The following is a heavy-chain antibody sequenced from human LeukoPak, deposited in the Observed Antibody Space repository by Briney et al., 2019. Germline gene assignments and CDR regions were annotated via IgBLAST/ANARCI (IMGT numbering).Heavy chain of an antibody. D-gene: IGHD3-10*01. V-gene: IGHV3-23*01. CDR1: GFTFSTCA. Sequence: GGSLRLSCAASGFTFSTCAMSWVRQAPGKGLEWVSGISGTTSGTYYADSVKGRFTISRDNSKNTLSLQMNSLRAEDTAVYYCAKDGHYGSGSYFDYWGQGTLVTVSS. CDR2: ISGTTSGT. J-gene: IGHJ4*02. CDR3: AKDGHYGSGSYFDY.